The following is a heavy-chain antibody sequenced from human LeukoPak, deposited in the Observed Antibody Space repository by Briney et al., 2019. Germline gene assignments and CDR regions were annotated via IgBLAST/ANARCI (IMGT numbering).Heavy chain of an antibody. V-gene: IGHV4-59*11. CDR3: ARDLRFLEWLSWFDP. D-gene: IGHD3-3*01. CDR1: DGSISSHY. Sequence: PSETLSLTCTVSDGSISSHYWSWIRQPPGKGLEWIGYIYYSGSTNYNPSLKSRVTISVDTSKNQFSLKLSSVTAADTAVYYCARDLRFLEWLSWFDPWGQGTLVTVSS. J-gene: IGHJ5*02. CDR2: IYYSGST.